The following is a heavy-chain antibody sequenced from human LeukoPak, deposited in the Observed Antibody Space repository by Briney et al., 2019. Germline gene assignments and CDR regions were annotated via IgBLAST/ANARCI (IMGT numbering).Heavy chain of an antibody. D-gene: IGHD3-22*01. J-gene: IGHJ4*02. CDR1: GFTFSGSA. CDR3: TGSYYYDSSGYYSFDY. Sequence: GGSLRLSCAASGFTFSGSAMHWVRQASGKGLEWVGRIRSKANSYATAYAASVKGRFTISRDDSKSTAYLQMNSLKTEDTAVYYCTGSYYYDSSGYYSFDYWGQGTLVTVSS. CDR2: IRSKANSYAT. V-gene: IGHV3-73*01.